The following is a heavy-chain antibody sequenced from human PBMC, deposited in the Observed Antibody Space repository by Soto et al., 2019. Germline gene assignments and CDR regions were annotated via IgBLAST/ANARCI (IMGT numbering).Heavy chain of an antibody. J-gene: IGHJ4*02. CDR3: AKDHALARGMVRGVMGFDY. D-gene: IGHD3-10*01. V-gene: IGHV3-30*18. CDR2: ISYDGSNK. CDR1: GFTFSSYG. Sequence: GGSLRLSCAASGFTFSSYGMHWVRQAPGKGLEWVAVISYDGSNKYYADSVKGRFTISRDNSKNTLYLQMNSLRAEDTAVYYCAKDHALARGMVRGVMGFDYWGQGTLVTVSS.